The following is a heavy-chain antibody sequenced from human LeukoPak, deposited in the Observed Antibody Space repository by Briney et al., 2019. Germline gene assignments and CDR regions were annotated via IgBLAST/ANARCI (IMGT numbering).Heavy chain of an antibody. CDR3: ARDGGRYYYDSSGYRFDY. D-gene: IGHD3-22*01. J-gene: IGHJ4*02. Sequence: ALRLSCAASGFTFISYAMHWVRQAPGKGLEWVAVISYHGRDQFYADSVKGRFTISTDSSKDPLYLQINSLRAEDTAVYYCARDGGRYYYDSSGYRFDYWGQGTLVTVSS. CDR1: GFTFISYA. CDR2: ISYHGRDQ. V-gene: IGHV3-30*04.